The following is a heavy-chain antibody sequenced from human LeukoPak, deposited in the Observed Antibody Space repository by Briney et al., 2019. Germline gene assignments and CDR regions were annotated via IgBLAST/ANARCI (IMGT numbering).Heavy chain of an antibody. V-gene: IGHV3-23*01. CDR3: AIWSGYYDGYFDY. CDR2: ISGSGGST. Sequence: GGSLRLSCAASGFTFSSYAMSWVRQAPGKGLEWVSAISGSGGSTYYADSVKGRFTISRDNSKNTLYLQMNSLRAEDTAVYYSAIWSGYYDGYFDYWGQGTLVTVSS. J-gene: IGHJ4*02. D-gene: IGHD3-3*01. CDR1: GFTFSSYA.